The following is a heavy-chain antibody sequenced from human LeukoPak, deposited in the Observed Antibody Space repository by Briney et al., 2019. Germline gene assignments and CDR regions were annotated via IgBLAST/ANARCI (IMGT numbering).Heavy chain of an antibody. V-gene: IGHV4-38-2*01. J-gene: IGHJ4*02. Sequence: SETLSLTCGVSGFSIRCGYYWGWIRQPPGKGLEWIGSIYHSGSTYYNPSLKSRVAISVDTSKNQFSLKLNSLTAADTAVYYCAKGGNSEYSSSSYWGQGTLVTVSS. D-gene: IGHD6-6*01. CDR3: AKGGNSEYSSSSY. CDR2: IYHSGST. CDR1: GFSIRCGYY.